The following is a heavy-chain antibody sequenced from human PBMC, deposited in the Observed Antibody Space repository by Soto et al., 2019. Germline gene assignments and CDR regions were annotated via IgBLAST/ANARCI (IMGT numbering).Heavy chain of an antibody. CDR1: GASGGPFTTDS. D-gene: IGHD1-26*01. V-gene: IGHV4-34*01. J-gene: IGHJ3*02. Sequence: QVRLQQWGAGLLKPSETLSLTCSVSGASGGPFTTDSWGWIRQPQGQGLVWSGELNHSGSTNYYPSLKCRVTILVDTSMYQFSLQHNSLPDADTAVYYCARYPSAQWESGFMAFDIWGQGTMVTVS. CDR3: ARYPSAQWESGFMAFDI. CDR2: LNHSGST.